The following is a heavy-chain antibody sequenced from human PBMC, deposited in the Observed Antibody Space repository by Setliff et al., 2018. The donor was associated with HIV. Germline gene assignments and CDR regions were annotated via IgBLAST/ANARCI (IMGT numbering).Heavy chain of an antibody. Sequence: PSETLSLTCAVYGGSFSGYSWTWIRQSPGKGLEWIGEINHSGSTNSNPSLKSRVTISADTSKNQFSLKLTSVTAADTAVYYCARGRMGYYGSGSYLPWGQGMLVTVSS. D-gene: IGHD3-10*01. CDR3: ARGRMGYYGSGSYLP. CDR1: GGSFSGYS. J-gene: IGHJ5*02. V-gene: IGHV4-34*01. CDR2: INHSGST.